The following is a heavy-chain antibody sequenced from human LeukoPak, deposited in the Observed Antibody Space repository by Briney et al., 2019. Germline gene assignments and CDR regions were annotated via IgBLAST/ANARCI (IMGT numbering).Heavy chain of an antibody. CDR3: AREGLGQLFPGRYQPLDY. J-gene: IGHJ4*02. CDR1: GFTFSSYS. CDR2: ISSSSSYI. D-gene: IGHD2-2*01. Sequence: GGSLRLSCAASGFTFSSYSMNWVRQAPGKGLEWVSSISSSSSYIYYADSVKGRFTISRDNAKNSLYLQMNSLRAEDTAVYYCAREGLGQLFPGRYQPLDYWGQGTLVTVSS. V-gene: IGHV3-21*01.